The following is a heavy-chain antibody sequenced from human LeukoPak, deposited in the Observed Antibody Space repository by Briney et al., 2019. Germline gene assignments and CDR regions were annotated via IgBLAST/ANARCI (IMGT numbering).Heavy chain of an antibody. CDR2: INPNSGGT. V-gene: IGHV1-2*02. Sequence: ASVKVSCKASGYTFTGYYMHWVRQAPGQGLEWMGWINPNSGGTNYAQKFQGRVTMTRDTSISTAYMELSRLRSDDTAVYYCARTPYDYVWGSYRRYFDYWGQGTLVTVSS. J-gene: IGHJ4*02. CDR1: GYTFTGYY. D-gene: IGHD3-16*02. CDR3: ARTPYDYVWGSYRRYFDY.